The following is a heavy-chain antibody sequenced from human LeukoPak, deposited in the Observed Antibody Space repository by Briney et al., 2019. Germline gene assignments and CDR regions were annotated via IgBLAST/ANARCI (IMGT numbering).Heavy chain of an antibody. V-gene: IGHV3-9*01. Sequence: PGRSLRLSCAASGFTFDDYAMHWVRQAPGKGLEWVSGISWNSGSTYYADSVKGRFTISRDNSKNTLYLQMNSLRAEDTAVYYCAKDYDFWSGYYTSRYWGQGTLVTVSS. CDR2: ISWNSGST. CDR1: GFTFDDYA. D-gene: IGHD3-3*01. CDR3: AKDYDFWSGYYTSRY. J-gene: IGHJ4*02.